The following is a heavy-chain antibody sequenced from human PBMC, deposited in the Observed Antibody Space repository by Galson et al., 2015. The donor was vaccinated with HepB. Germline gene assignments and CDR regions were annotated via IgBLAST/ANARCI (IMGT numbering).Heavy chain of an antibody. Sequence: LSCAASGFHFSDYWMHWVRQVPGKGLVWVSNTNGGETHKRYADSAKGRFTISRDNAKNTVYLQMDSLRVEDTAVYYCARGRGSRPYYAYSRDAWGKGTTVPAPS. CDR2: TNGGETHK. CDR3: ARGRGSRPYYAYSRDA. V-gene: IGHV3-74*01. D-gene: IGHD3-22*01. CDR1: GFHFSDYW. J-gene: IGHJ6*03.